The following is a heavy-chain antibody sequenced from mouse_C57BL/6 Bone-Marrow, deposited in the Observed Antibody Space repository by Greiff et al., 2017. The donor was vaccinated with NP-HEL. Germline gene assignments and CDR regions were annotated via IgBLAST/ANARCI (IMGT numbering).Heavy chain of an antibody. CDR3: ARRLLAY. Sequence: EVMLVESGGDLVKPGGSLKLSCAASGFTFSSYGMSWVRQTPDKRLEWVATISSGGSYTYYPGSVKGRFTISRDNAKNTLYLQMSSLKSEDTAMYYCARRLLAYWGQGTLVTVSA. CDR2: ISSGGSYT. J-gene: IGHJ3*01. V-gene: IGHV5-6*02. CDR1: GFTFSSYG.